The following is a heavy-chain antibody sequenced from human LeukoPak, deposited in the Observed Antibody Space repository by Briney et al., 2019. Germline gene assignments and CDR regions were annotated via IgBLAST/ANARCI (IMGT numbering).Heavy chain of an antibody. D-gene: IGHD3-10*01. J-gene: IGHJ5*02. CDR2: INHSGST. CDR3: ARVFHLPRGYYYGSGSYSKGPNWFDP. CDR1: GGSFSAYY. V-gene: IGHV4-34*01. Sequence: SETLSLTCAVYGGSFSAYYWSWIRQPPGKGLEWIGEINHSGSTTYNPSLKSRVTISVDTSKNQFSLKLSSVTAADTAVYYCARVFHLPRGYYYGSGSYSKGPNWFDPWGQGTLVTVSS.